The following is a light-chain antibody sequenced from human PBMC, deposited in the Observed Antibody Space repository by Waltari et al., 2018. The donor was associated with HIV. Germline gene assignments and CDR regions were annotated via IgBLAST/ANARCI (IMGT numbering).Light chain of an antibody. Sequence: QSVLTQPPSVSGAPGQRVTISCTGSSSNIGASYDVHGYQQLPGTAPKHLIYDNNNRLVGVPYLFAGAKSGTSASLAITGLQAEDESDYYCQSYDSRLGVLFGGGTKLTVL. J-gene: IGLJ2*01. CDR2: DNN. CDR1: SSNIGASYD. CDR3: QSYDSRLGVL. V-gene: IGLV1-40*01.